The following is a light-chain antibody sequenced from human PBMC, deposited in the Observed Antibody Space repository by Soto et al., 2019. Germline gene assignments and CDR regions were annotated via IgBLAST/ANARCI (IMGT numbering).Light chain of an antibody. CDR1: QSISTY. CDR3: QQYHTYWWT. CDR2: KAS. Sequence: DIQMTQSPSTLSASVGDRVTITCRASQSISTYLHWYQQKPGKAPKLLIYKASTLKSGVPSRFSGSGSETEFTLTINSLQPDDSATYYCQQYHTYWWTFGQGTKVDNK. V-gene: IGKV1-5*03. J-gene: IGKJ1*01.